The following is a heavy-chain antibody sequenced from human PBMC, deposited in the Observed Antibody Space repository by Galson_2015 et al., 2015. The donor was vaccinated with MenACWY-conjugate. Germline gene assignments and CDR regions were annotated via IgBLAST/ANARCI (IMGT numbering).Heavy chain of an antibody. CDR3: ARMHIVLDATDAFDI. D-gene: IGHD3-22*01. CDR2: NGRSYNK. CDR1: GCSLSTSELC. V-gene: IGHV2-70*11. J-gene: IGHJ3*02. Sequence: PALGKPTQTLTLTCTLSGCSLSTSELCIYWIRQPPGKVLECLERNGRSYNKYSTTSLKARLTISKDTSTNQVVLTMTNVDPVDTATYYCARMHIVLDATDAFDIWGQGTMVTVS.